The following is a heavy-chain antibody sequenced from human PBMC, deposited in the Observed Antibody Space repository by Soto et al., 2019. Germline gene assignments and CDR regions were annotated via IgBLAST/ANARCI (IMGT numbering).Heavy chain of an antibody. CDR1: GFTFSSYW. CDR2: INSEGSST. CDR3: ERDANIVATTYYYYYSGMDV. D-gene: IGHD5-12*01. J-gene: IGHJ6*02. V-gene: IGHV3-74*01. Sequence: QPGGSLRLSCAASGFTFSSYWMHWVRQAPGKGLVWVSRINSEGSSTSYADSVKGRFTISRDNAKNTLYLQMNSLRAEDTAVYYGERDANIVATTYYYYYSGMDVWGQGTTVTAP.